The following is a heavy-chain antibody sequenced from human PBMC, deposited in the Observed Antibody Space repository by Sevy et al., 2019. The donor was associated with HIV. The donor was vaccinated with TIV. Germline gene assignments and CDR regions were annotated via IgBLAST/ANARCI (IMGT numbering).Heavy chain of an antibody. CDR2: ISSISNYI. CDR1: GFTFSNYN. CDR3: ARDRTSSSYWYFDL. Sequence: GGSLRLSCAASGFTFSNYNMNWVRQAPGKGLEWVLSISSISNYIYYADSVKGRFTISRDNAKNSLYLQMNSLRPEDTAVYYCARDRTSSSYWYFDLWGRGTLVTVSS. J-gene: IGHJ2*01. D-gene: IGHD2-2*01. V-gene: IGHV3-21*01.